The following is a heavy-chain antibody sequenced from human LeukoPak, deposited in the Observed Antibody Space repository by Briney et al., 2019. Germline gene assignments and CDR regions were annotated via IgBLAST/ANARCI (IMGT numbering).Heavy chain of an antibody. D-gene: IGHD3-3*01. J-gene: IGHJ4*02. Sequence: GGSLRLSCAASGFTFSSCSMNWVRQAPGKGLEWVSSISSSSSYIYYADSVKGRFTISRDNAKNSLYLQMNSLRAEDTAVYYCARGPLKYYDFWSGYYNKGFDYWGQGTLVTVSS. V-gene: IGHV3-21*01. CDR1: GFTFSSCS. CDR3: ARGPLKYYDFWSGYYNKGFDY. CDR2: ISSSSSYI.